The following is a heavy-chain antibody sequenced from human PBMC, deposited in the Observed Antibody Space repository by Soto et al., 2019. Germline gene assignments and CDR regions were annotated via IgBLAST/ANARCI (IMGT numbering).Heavy chain of an antibody. CDR3: ARVPGP. D-gene: IGHD7-27*01. Sequence: SETLSLTCSVSGDSISSVAHYWAWVRQPPGKGLEWIGYIYHSGSTYYNPSLKSRVTISVDRSKNQFSLKLSSVTAADTAVYYCARVPGPWGQGTLVTVSS. J-gene: IGHJ5*02. CDR2: IYHSGST. CDR1: GDSISSVAHY. V-gene: IGHV4-30-2*01.